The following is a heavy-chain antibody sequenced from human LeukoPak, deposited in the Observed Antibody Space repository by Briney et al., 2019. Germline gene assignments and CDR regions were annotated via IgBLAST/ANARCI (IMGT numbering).Heavy chain of an antibody. Sequence: PGGTLRLSCAASGFTFSSYGMSWVRQAPGKGLEWVSAISGSGGSTYYADSVKGRFTISRDNSKNTLYLQMNSLRAEDTAVYYCAKDLWRWELLVGGWEIGYWGQGTLVTVSS. V-gene: IGHV3-23*01. CDR1: GFTFSSYG. D-gene: IGHD1-26*01. J-gene: IGHJ4*02. CDR3: AKDLWRWELLVGGWEIGY. CDR2: ISGSGGST.